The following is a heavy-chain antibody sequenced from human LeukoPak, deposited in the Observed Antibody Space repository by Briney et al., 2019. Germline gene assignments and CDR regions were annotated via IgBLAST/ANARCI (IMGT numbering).Heavy chain of an antibody. Sequence: GGSLRLSCAASGFTFSSYAMSWVRQAPGKGLEWVSAICGGGSSPYYADSVKGRFTISRDKSKITLYLQMNSLRAEDTALYYWAKAKGYSFDYWGQGTLVTVSS. CDR1: GFTFSSYA. CDR3: AKAKGYSFDY. J-gene: IGHJ4*02. V-gene: IGHV3-23*01. CDR2: ICGGGSSP.